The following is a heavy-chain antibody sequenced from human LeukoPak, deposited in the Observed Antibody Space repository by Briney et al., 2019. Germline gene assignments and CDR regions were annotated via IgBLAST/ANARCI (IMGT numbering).Heavy chain of an antibody. Sequence: GGSLRLSCAASGSTFRKYGIHWVRQAPGKGLEWVAVISEDESDKQYADSVKGRFTISRDNSKNTVYLQMNSLRAEDTAVYYCAKDRRYYDSTGYYWYFDYWGQGTLVTVSS. D-gene: IGHD3-22*01. CDR3: AKDRRYYDSTGYYWYFDY. CDR1: GSTFRKYG. CDR2: ISEDESDK. V-gene: IGHV3-30*18. J-gene: IGHJ4*02.